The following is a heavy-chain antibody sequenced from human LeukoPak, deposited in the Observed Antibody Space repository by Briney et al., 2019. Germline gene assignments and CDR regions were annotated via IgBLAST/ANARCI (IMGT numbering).Heavy chain of an antibody. CDR3: AKDRAGTCSGGSCYSVYYYYMDV. CDR2: ISGSGGST. Sequence: GGSLRLSCAASGFTFSSYGMHWVRQAPGKGLEWVSAISGSGGSTYYADSVKGRFTISRDNSKNTLYLQMNSLRAEDTAVYYCAKDRAGTCSGGSCYSVYYYYMDVWGKGTTVTVSS. CDR1: GFTFSSYG. V-gene: IGHV3-23*01. D-gene: IGHD2-15*01. J-gene: IGHJ6*03.